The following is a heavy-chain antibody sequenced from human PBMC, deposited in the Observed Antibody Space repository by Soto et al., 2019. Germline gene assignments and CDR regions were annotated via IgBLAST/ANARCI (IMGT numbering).Heavy chain of an antibody. V-gene: IGHV3-30*03. CDR2: ISYDGSNK. Sequence: GGSLRRSCAASGFAFSSYGMHWVRQAPGKGLEWVAVISYDGSNKYYADSVKGRFTISRDNSKNTLYLQMNSLRAEDTAVYYCARYCSGGSCYDYWGQGTLVTVSS. CDR3: ARYCSGGSCYDY. CDR1: GFAFSSYG. D-gene: IGHD2-15*01. J-gene: IGHJ4*02.